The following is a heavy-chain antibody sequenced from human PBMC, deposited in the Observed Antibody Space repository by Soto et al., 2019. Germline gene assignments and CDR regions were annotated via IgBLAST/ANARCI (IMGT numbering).Heavy chain of an antibody. Sequence: QVQLVESGGGVVQPGRSLRLSCAASGFTFSSYGMHWVRQAPGKGLEWVAVIWYDGSNKYYADSVKGRFTISRDNSKNTLYLQMNSLRAEDTAVYYGARDPDYGDYVGWFDPWGQGTLVTVSS. CDR1: GFTFSSYG. CDR3: ARDPDYGDYVGWFDP. J-gene: IGHJ5*02. CDR2: IWYDGSNK. V-gene: IGHV3-33*01. D-gene: IGHD4-17*01.